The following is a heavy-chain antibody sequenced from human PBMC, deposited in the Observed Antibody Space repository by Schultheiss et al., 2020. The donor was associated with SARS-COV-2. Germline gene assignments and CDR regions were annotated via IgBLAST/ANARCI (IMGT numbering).Heavy chain of an antibody. CDR1: GFTFSSNY. V-gene: IGHV3-66*01. CDR2: IYSGGST. Sequence: GGSLRLSCAASGFTFSSNYMSWVRQAPGKGLEWVSVIYSGGSTYYADSVKGRFTISRDNSKNTLYLQMNSLRAEDTAVYYCAREVRRLERQASKYYYYGMDVWGQGTTVTVSS. D-gene: IGHD1-1*01. CDR3: AREVRRLERQASKYYYYGMDV. J-gene: IGHJ6*02.